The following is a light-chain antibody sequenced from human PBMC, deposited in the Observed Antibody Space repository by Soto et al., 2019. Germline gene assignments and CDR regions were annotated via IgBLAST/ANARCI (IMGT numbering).Light chain of an antibody. CDR3: QQTYSAPLT. CDR1: QSISSY. J-gene: IGKJ4*01. CDR2: AAS. Sequence: DIQMTQSPSSLSASVGASVTITCLASQSISSYLNWYRQKPGKAPKLLIYAASSLQSGVPSRFSGSGSVTDFTLTISSLQPEDFATYYCQQTYSAPLTFGGGTKV. V-gene: IGKV1-39*01.